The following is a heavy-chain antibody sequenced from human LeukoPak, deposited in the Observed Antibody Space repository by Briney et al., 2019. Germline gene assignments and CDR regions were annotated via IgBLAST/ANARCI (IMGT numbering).Heavy chain of an antibody. Sequence: GGSLRLSCAASGFTFSSYAMSWVRQAPGKGLEWVSAISGSGGSTYYADSVKGRFTISRDNPKNTLYLQMNSLRAEDTAVYYCAKPLCSSTSCPTDYWGQGTLVTVSS. CDR3: AKPLCSSTSCPTDY. V-gene: IGHV3-23*01. D-gene: IGHD2-2*01. J-gene: IGHJ4*02. CDR2: ISGSGGST. CDR1: GFTFSSYA.